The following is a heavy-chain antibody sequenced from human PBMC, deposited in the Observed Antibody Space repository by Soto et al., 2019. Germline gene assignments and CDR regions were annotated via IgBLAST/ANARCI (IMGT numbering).Heavy chain of an antibody. CDR2: INHSGST. Sequence: SETLSLTCAVYGVSFSGYYWSWIRQPPGKGLEWIGEINHSGSTNYNPSLKSRVTISVDTSKNQFSLKLSSVTAADTAVYYCARGPGCCYYYYMDVWGKGTTVTVSS. CDR1: GVSFSGYY. V-gene: IGHV4-34*01. D-gene: IGHD3-10*01. CDR3: ARGPGCCYYYYMDV. J-gene: IGHJ6*03.